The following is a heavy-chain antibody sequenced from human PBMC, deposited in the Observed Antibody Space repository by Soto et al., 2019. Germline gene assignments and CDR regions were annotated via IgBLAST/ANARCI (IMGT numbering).Heavy chain of an antibody. CDR3: TFKSSIRGYSGWYLVDY. J-gene: IGHJ4*02. V-gene: IGHV3-49*04. Sequence: GGSLRLSCTASGFTFGDYAMSWVRQAPGKGLEWVGFIRSKAYGGTTEYAASVKGRFTISRDDYKSIAYLQMNSLKTEDTAVYYCTFKSSIRGYSGWYLVDYWGQGNLVTLSS. CDR2: IRSKAYGGTT. CDR1: GFTFGDYA. D-gene: IGHD6-19*01.